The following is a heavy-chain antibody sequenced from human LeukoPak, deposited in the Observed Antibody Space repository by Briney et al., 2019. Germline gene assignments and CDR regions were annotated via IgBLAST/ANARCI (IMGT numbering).Heavy chain of an antibody. CDR3: ARVWGDSGSYFGAARFDY. CDR2: MIPILGIA. D-gene: IGHD1-26*01. Sequence: SVKVSCKASGGTFSSYAISWVRQAPGQGLEWMGRMIPILGIANYAQKFQGRVTITADKSTGTAYMELSSLRSEDTAVYYCARVWGDSGSYFGAARFDYWGQGTLVTVSS. V-gene: IGHV1-69*04. CDR1: GGTFSSYA. J-gene: IGHJ4*02.